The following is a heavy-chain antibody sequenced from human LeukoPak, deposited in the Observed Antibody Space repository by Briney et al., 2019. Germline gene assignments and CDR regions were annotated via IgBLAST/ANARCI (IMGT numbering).Heavy chain of an antibody. CDR1: GFTFDDYA. D-gene: IGHD1-26*01. V-gene: IGHV3-9*01. CDR3: AKGFFHSGSRPVFDY. CDR2: ISWNSGSI. J-gene: IGHJ4*02. Sequence: PGGSLRLSCAASGFTFDDYAMHWVRHAPGKGLEWVSGISWNSGSIGYADSVKGRFTISRDNAKNSLYLQMNSLRAEDTALYYCAKGFFHSGSRPVFDYWGQGTLVTVSS.